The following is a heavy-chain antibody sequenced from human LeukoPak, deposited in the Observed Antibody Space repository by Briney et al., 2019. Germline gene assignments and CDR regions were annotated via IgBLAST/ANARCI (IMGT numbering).Heavy chain of an antibody. CDR2: IKSKTDGGTT. V-gene: IGHV3-15*01. CDR3: TTSDYYYYYGMDV. J-gene: IGHJ6*04. CDR1: GFTFSNAW. Sequence: GGSLRLSCAASGFTFSNAWMSWVRQAPGKGLEWVGRIKSKTDGGTTDYAASVKGRFTISRDDSKNTLYLQMNSLKTEDTAVYYCTTSDYYYYYGMDVWGKGTTVTVSS.